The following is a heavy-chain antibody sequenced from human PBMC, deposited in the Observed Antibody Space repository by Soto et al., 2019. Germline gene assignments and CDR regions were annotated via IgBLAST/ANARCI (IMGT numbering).Heavy chain of an antibody. CDR3: ARGKGWLDY. J-gene: IGHJ4*02. V-gene: IGHV3-7*05. D-gene: IGHD3-22*01. CDR1: GFTFGNNW. CDR2: INQDGGEK. Sequence: EVQVVESGGGLVQPGGSLRLSCAASGFTFGNNWMTWVRQAPGKGLERVAGINQDGGEKQYVGSVTGRFTISRDNAKNSLSLQMNSLGAEDMAVDYCARGKGWLDYWGQGTLVTVSS.